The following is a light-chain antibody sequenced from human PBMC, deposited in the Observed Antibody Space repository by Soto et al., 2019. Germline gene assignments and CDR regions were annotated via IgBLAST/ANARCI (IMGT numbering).Light chain of an antibody. V-gene: IGKV1-5*02. J-gene: IGKJ1*01. CDR2: DAS. CDR3: QQYSVYWT. Sequence: DIQITQSPSSRSASLVDRVTIICRASQSVSTRLAWYQQKPGKAPKVLIYDASSWAGGVPSRFTGSGSGTEFTLTINSLQTDDFATYYCQQYSVYWTFGQGTKVDIK. CDR1: QSVSTR.